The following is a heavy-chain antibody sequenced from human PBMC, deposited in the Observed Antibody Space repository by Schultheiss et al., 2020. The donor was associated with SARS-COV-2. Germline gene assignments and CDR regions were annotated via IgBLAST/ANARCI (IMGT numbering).Heavy chain of an antibody. J-gene: IGHJ4*02. CDR1: GYSFTSYG. V-gene: IGHV1-18*01. Sequence: GGSLRLSCKGSGYSFTSYGISWVRQAPGQGLEWMGWISAYNGNTNYAQKLQGRVTMTTDTSTSTAYMELRSLRSDDTAVYYCARDYYDFWSGPSGSDYWGQGTLVTVSS. CDR3: ARDYYDFWSGPSGSDY. D-gene: IGHD3-3*01. CDR2: ISAYNGNT.